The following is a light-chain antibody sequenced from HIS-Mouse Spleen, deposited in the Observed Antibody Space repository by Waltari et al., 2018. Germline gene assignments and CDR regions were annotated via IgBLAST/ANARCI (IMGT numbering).Light chain of an antibody. CDR2: DAS. V-gene: IGKV1-33*01. CDR1: QDISNY. Sequence: DIQMTQSPSSLSASVGDRVTITCQASQDISNYLNWYKQKPGKAPKLLIYDASNLETGVPSRFSGSGSGTDFTFTISSLQPEDIATYYCQQYDNPMYTFGQGTKLEIK. J-gene: IGKJ2*01. CDR3: QQYDNPMYT.